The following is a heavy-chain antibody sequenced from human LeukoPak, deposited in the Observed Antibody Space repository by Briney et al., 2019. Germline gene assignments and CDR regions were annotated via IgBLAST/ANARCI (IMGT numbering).Heavy chain of an antibody. CDR3: ELRRHYGMDV. J-gene: IGHJ6*02. V-gene: IGHV3-30*04. CDR1: GFPFSSYA. CDR2: ILYDGSNK. Sequence: GALGLPCPASGFPFSSYALHWVGQPPGKGLEWVAVILYDGSNKYYADSVKGRFTISRDNSKNTLYLQMNSLRAEDTAVYYCELRRHYGMDVWGQGTTVTVSS. D-gene: IGHD1-26*01.